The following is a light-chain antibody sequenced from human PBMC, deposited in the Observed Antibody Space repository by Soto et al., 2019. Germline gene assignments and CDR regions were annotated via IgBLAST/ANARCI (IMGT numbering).Light chain of an antibody. CDR1: SGHSSYA. CDR3: QTWGTGPGV. J-gene: IGLJ3*02. CDR2: LNSDGSH. Sequence: QPVLTQSPSASASLGASVTLTCTLSSGHSSYAIAWHQQQPEKGPRYLMKLNSDGSHSKGDGIPDRFSGSSSGAERYLTISSLQSEDEADYNCQTWGTGPGVFGGGTKLTVL. V-gene: IGLV4-69*01.